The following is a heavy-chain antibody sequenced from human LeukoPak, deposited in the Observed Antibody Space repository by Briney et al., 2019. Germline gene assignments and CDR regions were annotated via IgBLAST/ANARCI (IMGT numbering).Heavy chain of an antibody. CDR3: ARALSTSGFYFDY. CDR2: ITSKSSYT. D-gene: IGHD6-6*01. Sequence: PGGSLRLSCAASGFTFSTYSMIWVRQAPGKGLEWVSSITSKSSYTYYADSVTGRFTVSRDNAKNLLYLQMNSLRAEDTAVCYCARALSTSGFYFDYWGQGTLVTVSS. CDR1: GFTFSTYS. V-gene: IGHV3-21*01. J-gene: IGHJ4*02.